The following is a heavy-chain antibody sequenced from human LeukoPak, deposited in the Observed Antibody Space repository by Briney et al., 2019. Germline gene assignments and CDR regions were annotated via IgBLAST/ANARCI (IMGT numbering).Heavy chain of an antibody. V-gene: IGHV3-48*01. J-gene: IGHJ4*02. Sequence: GGSLRLSCAASGFTFSIYSMNWVRQAPGKGLEWVSYISSSSSTIYYADSVKGRFTISRDNAKNSLYLQMNSLRAEDTAVYYCARDGARYSSSSYYFDYWGQGTLVTVSS. CDR3: ARDGARYSSSSYYFDY. D-gene: IGHD6-6*01. CDR1: GFTFSIYS. CDR2: ISSSSSTI.